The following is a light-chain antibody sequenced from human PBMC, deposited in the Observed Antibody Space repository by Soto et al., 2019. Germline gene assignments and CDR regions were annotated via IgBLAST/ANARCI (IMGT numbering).Light chain of an antibody. CDR1: SSDVGGYNY. J-gene: IGLJ2*01. V-gene: IGLV2-8*01. CDR2: EVS. Sequence: QSVLTQPPSASGSPGQSVTISCTGTSSDVGGYNYVSWYQQHPGKAPKLMISEVSKRPSGVPDRFSGSKSGNTASLTVSGLQAEDEADYYCSSYAGFKNFVLFGGGTKVTVL. CDR3: SSYAGFKNFVL.